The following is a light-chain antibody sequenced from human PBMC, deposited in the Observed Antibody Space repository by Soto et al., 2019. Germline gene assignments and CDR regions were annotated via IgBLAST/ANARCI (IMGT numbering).Light chain of an antibody. CDR2: DAS. CDR1: QSISSW. J-gene: IGKJ4*01. CDR3: QQDNSYSLT. V-gene: IGKV1-5*01. Sequence: DIQMTQSPSTLSASVGDRVTITCRASQSISSWLAWYQQKPGKAPKLLIYDASSLESGVPSRFSCSGSGTEFTVTISCLQPDDFATFYCQQDNSYSLTFGGGTKVEIK.